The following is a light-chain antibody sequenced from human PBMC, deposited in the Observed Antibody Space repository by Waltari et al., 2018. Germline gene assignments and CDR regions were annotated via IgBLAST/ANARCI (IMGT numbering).Light chain of an antibody. Sequence: QSALTQPPSASGSPGQSVTISCTGSSSDVGGYKYVSWYQQHPGKAPKLMISEVNRRPSGVPDRVSGSKSGNTASLTVSGLQAEDEADYYCTSYAGSSIWVFGGGTKLTVL. CDR2: EVN. CDR3: TSYAGSSIWV. V-gene: IGLV2-8*01. CDR1: SSDVGGYKY. J-gene: IGLJ3*02.